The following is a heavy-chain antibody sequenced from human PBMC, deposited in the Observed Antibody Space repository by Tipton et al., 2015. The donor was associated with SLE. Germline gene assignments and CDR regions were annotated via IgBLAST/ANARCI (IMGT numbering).Heavy chain of an antibody. CDR1: GGSISSSSYY. J-gene: IGHJ6*03. Sequence: TLSLTCTVSGGSISSSSYYWGWIRQPPGKGLEWIGSIYYSGSTYYNPSLQSRVTISVDTSKNQFSLKMTSVTAADTAVYYCARIGGAGDLYYYYMDVWGKGTTVTVSS. V-gene: IGHV4-39*07. CDR2: IYYSGST. D-gene: IGHD7-27*01. CDR3: ARIGGAGDLYYYYMDV.